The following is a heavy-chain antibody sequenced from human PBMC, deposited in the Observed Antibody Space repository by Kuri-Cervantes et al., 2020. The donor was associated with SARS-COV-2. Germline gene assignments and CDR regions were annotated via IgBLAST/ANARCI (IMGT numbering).Heavy chain of an antibody. CDR2: IIPIFGTA. D-gene: IGHD3-22*01. CDR1: GGTFSSYA. J-gene: IGHJ6*03. CDR3: ARLGDSSGYFDYYYYYMDV. V-gene: IGHV1-69*13. Sequence: SVNVSCKASGGTFSSYAICWVRQAPGQGLEWMGGIIPIFGTANYAQKFQGRVTITADESTSTAYMELSSLRSEDTAMYYCARLGDSSGYFDYYYYYMDVWGKGTTVTVSS.